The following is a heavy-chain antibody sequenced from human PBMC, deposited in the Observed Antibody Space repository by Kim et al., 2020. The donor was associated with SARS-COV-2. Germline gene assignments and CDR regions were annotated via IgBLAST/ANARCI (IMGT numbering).Heavy chain of an antibody. Sequence: DSREGRFTISRDNSKNTLYLQMTSLRAEDTAVYYCAKSPPTSSVYDLGAYWGQGTLVTVSS. V-gene: IGHV3-23*01. D-gene: IGHD5-12*01. CDR3: AKSPPTSSVYDLGAY. J-gene: IGHJ4*02.